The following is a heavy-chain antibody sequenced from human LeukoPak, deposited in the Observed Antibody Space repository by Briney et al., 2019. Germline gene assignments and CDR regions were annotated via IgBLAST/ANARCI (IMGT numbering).Heavy chain of an antibody. CDR1: GGTFSSYA. D-gene: IGHD3-22*01. Sequence: SVKVSCKASGGTFSSYAISWVRQAPGQGLEWMGRIIPIFGTANYAQKFQGRGTITADKSTSTAYMELSSLRSEDTAVYSCARLSSGYYNYFDYWGQGTLVTVSS. CDR2: IIPIFGTA. J-gene: IGHJ4*02. CDR3: ARLSSGYYNYFDY. V-gene: IGHV1-69*06.